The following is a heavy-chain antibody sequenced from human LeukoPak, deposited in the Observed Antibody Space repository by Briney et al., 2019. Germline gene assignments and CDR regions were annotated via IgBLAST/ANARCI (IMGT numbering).Heavy chain of an antibody. CDR1: GGSFSGYY. V-gene: IGHV4-34*01. CDR3: ARLGYHLLYAYYYYYMDV. J-gene: IGHJ6*03. Sequence: PSETLSLTCAVYGGSFSGYYWSWIRQPPGKGLEWIGEINHSGSTDYNPSLKSRVTISEDTSKNQFSLKVNSVTAADTAVYYCARLGYHLLYAYYYYYMDVWGKGTTVTVSS. CDR2: INHSGST. D-gene: IGHD2-2*02.